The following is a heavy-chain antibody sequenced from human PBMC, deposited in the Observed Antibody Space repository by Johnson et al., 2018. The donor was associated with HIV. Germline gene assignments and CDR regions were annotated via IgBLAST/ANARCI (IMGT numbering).Heavy chain of an antibody. D-gene: IGHD1-26*01. CDR3: AKESKWESRTPHAFDT. CDR1: GFTFNSYG. Sequence: VQLVEFGGGVVQPGGSLRLSCAASGFTFNSYGMDWVRQAPGKGLEWVAFIRYDGNSKYYTDSVKGRFTGSRDNSKNTLYLKSKSLRPEDKAVYYCAKESKWESRTPHAFDTWGQGTMVTVSS. V-gene: IGHV3-30*02. CDR2: IRYDGNSK. J-gene: IGHJ3*02.